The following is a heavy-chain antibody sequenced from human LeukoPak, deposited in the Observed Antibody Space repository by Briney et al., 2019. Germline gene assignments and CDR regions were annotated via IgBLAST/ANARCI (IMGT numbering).Heavy chain of an antibody. CDR2: IGTAGDT. CDR1: GFSFSSYA. CDR3: AREDPTLGFDF. D-gene: IGHD7-27*01. V-gene: IGHV3-13*01. J-gene: IGHJ4*02. Sequence: GGSLRLSCAASGFSFSSYAIHWVRQAPGRGLEWVSAIGTAGDTYYPGSVKGRFTISRENAKNSLYLQMNSLRAEDTAVYYCAREDPTLGFDFWGQGTLVTVSS.